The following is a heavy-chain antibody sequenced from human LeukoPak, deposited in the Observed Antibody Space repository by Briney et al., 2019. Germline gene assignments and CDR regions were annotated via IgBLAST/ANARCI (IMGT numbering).Heavy chain of an antibody. J-gene: IGHJ3*02. V-gene: IGHV1-18*01. CDR1: GYTFTSYG. CDR3: ARDTWSDIVVVVAAMYAFDI. CDR2: ISAYNGNT. D-gene: IGHD2-15*01. Sequence: ASVKVSCKASGYTFTSYGISWVRQAPGQGLEWMGWISAYNGNTNYAQKLQGRVTMTTDTSTSTAYMELRSLRSDDTAVYYCARDTWSDIVVVVAAMYAFDIWGQGTMVTVSS.